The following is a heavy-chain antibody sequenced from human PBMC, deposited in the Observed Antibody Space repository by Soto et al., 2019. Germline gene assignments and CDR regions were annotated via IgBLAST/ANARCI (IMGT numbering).Heavy chain of an antibody. CDR3: AKGWDVKYFDH. J-gene: IGHJ4*02. Sequence: VQLQESGPGLVKPSETLSLSCDVSGASLLSSYWSWVRQPAGKGLEWIGHIFSSGRTSYNPCLRSRFTMSIYTPNNKCSISLNSVTAADTAVYYCAKGWDVKYFDHCGQGARVTVS. CDR1: GASLLSSY. D-gene: IGHD1-26*01. CDR2: IFSSGRT. V-gene: IGHV4-4*07.